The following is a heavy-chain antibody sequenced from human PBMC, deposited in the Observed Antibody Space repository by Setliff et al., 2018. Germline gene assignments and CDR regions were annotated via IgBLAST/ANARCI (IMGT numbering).Heavy chain of an antibody. CDR2: IFHDGRDI. V-gene: IGHV3-30*03. Sequence: HPGGSLRLSCAASGFAFDSYAMHWVRQAPGKGLEWVAIIFHDGRDIYYGDSVQGRFAISRDNSKNTLYLQMNSLRSDDTAVYYCVGVHWTTNWFLHYWGQGTLVTVSS. CDR3: VGVHWTTNWFLHY. D-gene: IGHD7-27*01. J-gene: IGHJ4*01. CDR1: GFAFDSYA.